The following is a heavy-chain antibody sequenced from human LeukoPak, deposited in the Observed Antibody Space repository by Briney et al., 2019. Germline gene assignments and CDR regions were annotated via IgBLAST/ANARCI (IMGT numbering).Heavy chain of an antibody. V-gene: IGHV3-74*01. CDR3: IVVVEPPDSDGFDV. Sequence: GGSLRLSCAASGFTFGNSWVHWVRQAPGKGLVWVSLVNADGSTTSYADSVKGRFTISRDNARNTLSLEMNSLTIEDTAVYYCIVVVEPPDSDGFDVWGQGTMITVSS. D-gene: IGHD1-14*01. J-gene: IGHJ3*01. CDR2: VNADGSTT. CDR1: GFTFGNSW.